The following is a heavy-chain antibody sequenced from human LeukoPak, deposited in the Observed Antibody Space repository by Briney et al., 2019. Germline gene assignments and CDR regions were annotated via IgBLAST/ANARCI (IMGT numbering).Heavy chain of an antibody. Sequence: ASVKVSCRASGYTFTTYGINWVRQAPGQGLEWMGWIKTYNGDTNSAQNLRDRIIMTTDTSTGTAYMELRSLRSDDTAVYYCARDGGQQWLTNYYSYGMDVWGPGTTVTVSS. V-gene: IGHV1-18*01. CDR2: IKTYNGDT. CDR3: ARDGGQQWLTNYYSYGMDV. J-gene: IGHJ6*02. CDR1: GYTFTTYG. D-gene: IGHD6-19*01.